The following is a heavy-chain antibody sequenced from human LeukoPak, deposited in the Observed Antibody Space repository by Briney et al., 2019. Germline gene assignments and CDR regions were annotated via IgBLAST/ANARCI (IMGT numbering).Heavy chain of an antibody. D-gene: IGHD4-11*01. CDR3: ARERDYSNAYVMDV. Sequence: SETLSLTCTVSGGSISDYYWSWIRQPAGKGLGWIGRFYTSGSTNYSPSLKSRVTMSVDTSKNQFSLRLSSVTAADTAVYYCARERDYSNAYVMDVWGQGTTVTVSS. J-gene: IGHJ6*02. CDR1: GGSISDYY. V-gene: IGHV4-4*07. CDR2: FYTSGST.